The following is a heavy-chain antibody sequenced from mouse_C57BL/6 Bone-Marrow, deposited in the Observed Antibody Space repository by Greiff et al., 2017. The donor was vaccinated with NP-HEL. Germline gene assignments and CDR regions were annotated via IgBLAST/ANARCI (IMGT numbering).Heavy chain of an antibody. CDR1: GFTFSDYY. CDR3: ARPLY. V-gene: IGHV5-12*01. Sequence: EVKVEESGGGLVQPGGSLKLSCAASGFTFSDYYMYWVRQTPEKRLEWVAYISNGGGSTYYPDTVKGRFTISRDNAKNTLYLQMSRLKSEDTAMYYCARPLYWGQGTLVTVSA. CDR2: ISNGGGST. J-gene: IGHJ3*01.